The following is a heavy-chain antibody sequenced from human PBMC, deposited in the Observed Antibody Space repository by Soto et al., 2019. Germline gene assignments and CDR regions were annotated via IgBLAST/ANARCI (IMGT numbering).Heavy chain of an antibody. J-gene: IGHJ4*02. V-gene: IGHV1-58*01. CDR3: AAETTVTTFDY. D-gene: IGHD4-17*01. CDR2: IVVASGNT. CDR1: GFTFSSSA. Sequence: ASVKVSCKASGFTFSSSAVQWVRQARGQRLEWIGWIVVASGNTNYAQKFQERATITRDMSTSTAYMELSSLRSEDTAVYYCAAETTVTTFDYWGQGTQVTVSS.